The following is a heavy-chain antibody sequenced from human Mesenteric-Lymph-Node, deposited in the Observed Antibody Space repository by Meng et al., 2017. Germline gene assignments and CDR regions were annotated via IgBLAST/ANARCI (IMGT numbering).Heavy chain of an antibody. Sequence: GGSLRLSCEASGFTFSAYGMHWVRQAPGKGLEWVAVVWYDGINKYYADSVKGRFTISRDNSKNMWYLQMSSLRVEDTAVYFCAREVGVRGFMDVWGQGTTVTVSS. V-gene: IGHV3-33*01. CDR2: VWYDGINK. J-gene: IGHJ6*02. CDR1: GFTFSAYG. CDR3: AREVGVRGFMDV. D-gene: IGHD3-10*01.